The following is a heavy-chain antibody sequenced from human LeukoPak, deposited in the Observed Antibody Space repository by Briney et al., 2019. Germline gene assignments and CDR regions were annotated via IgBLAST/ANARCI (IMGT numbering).Heavy chain of an antibody. CDR3: AREQWPNCDFDY. D-gene: IGHD6-19*01. V-gene: IGHV3-33*01. J-gene: IGHJ4*02. Sequence: GRSLRLPCAASGFTFSSYGMHWVRQAPGKGLEWVAVIWYDGSNKYYADSVKGRFTISRDNSKNTLYLQMNSLRAEDTAVYYCAREQWPNCDFDYWGQGTLVTVSS. CDR1: GFTFSSYG. CDR2: IWYDGSNK.